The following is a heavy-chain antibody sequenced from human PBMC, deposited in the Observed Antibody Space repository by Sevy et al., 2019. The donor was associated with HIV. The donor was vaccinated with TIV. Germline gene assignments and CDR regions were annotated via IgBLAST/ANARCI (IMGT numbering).Heavy chain of an antibody. V-gene: IGHV3-33*01. CDR3: ASVLAGEDAFDI. Sequence: GGSLRLSCAASGFTFSNYGMHWVRQAPGKGLEWVAIIWYDESNKYYADSVKGRFTISRDNSDNALYLQMHSLRAEDTAVYYCASVLAGEDAFDIWGQGTMVTVSS. CDR2: IWYDESNK. J-gene: IGHJ3*02. CDR1: GFTFSNYG.